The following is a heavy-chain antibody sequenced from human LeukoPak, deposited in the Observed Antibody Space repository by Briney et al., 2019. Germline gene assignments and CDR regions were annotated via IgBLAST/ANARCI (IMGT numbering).Heavy chain of an antibody. D-gene: IGHD6-19*01. CDR1: GYTFTSYG. Sequence: ASVKVSCKASGYTFTSYGISWVRQAPGQGLEWMGWISAYNGNTNYAQKLQGRVTMTTDTSTSTAYMELRSLRSDDTAVYYCALEGDSSGWLGIAFDIWGQGTMVTVSS. J-gene: IGHJ3*02. CDR2: ISAYNGNT. V-gene: IGHV1-18*01. CDR3: ALEGDSSGWLGIAFDI.